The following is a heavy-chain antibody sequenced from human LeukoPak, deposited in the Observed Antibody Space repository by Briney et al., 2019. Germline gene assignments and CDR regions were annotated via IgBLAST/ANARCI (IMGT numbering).Heavy chain of an antibody. CDR1: GYTFTSYG. CDR3: ASPAPSAYYDSSGYYSDAFDI. V-gene: IGHV1-18*01. CDR2: ISAYNGNT. Sequence: ASVKVSCKASGYTFTSYGISWVRQAPGQGLEWMGWISAYNGNTNYAQKLQGRVTMTTDTSTSTAYMELRSLRSDDTAVYYCASPAPSAYYDSSGYYSDAFDIWGQGTMVTVSS. J-gene: IGHJ3*02. D-gene: IGHD3-22*01.